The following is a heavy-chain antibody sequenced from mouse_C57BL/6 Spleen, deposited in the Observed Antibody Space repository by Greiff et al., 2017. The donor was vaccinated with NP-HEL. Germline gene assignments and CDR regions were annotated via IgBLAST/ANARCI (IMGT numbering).Heavy chain of an antibody. CDR1: GYTFTGYW. J-gene: IGHJ2*01. CDR3: ARGSWDY. CDR2: ILPGSGST. V-gene: IGHV1-9*01. Sequence: QVQLQQSGAELMKPGASVKLSCKATGYTFTGYWIEWVKQRPGHGLEWIGDILPGSGSTNSNEKFKGKATFTADTSSNTAYMQLSSPTTDDASNYYSARGSWDYWGQGTTLTVSS.